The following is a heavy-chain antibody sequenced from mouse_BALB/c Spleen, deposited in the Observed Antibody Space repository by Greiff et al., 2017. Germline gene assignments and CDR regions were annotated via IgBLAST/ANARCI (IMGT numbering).Heavy chain of an antibody. CDR2: ISSGGGST. CDR1: GFAFSSYD. CDR3: ASGTVRGWFAY. D-gene: IGHD4-1*01. J-gene: IGHJ3*01. V-gene: IGHV5-12-1*01. Sequence: EVQVVESGGGLVKPGGSLKLSCAASGFAFSSYDMSWVRQTPEKRLEWVAYISSGGGSTYYPDTVKGRFTISRDNAKNTLYLQMSSLKSEDTAMYYCASGTVRGWFAYWGQGTLVTVSA.